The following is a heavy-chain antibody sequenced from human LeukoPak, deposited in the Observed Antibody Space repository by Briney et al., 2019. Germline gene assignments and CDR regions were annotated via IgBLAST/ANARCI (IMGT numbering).Heavy chain of an antibody. CDR3: ARLAEPRAFDI. Sequence: GGSLRLSCAVSGFTFRNYAMAWVRQAPGKGLEWAAVIWYDGSNKYYADSVKGRFTISRDNSKNTLYLQMNSLRAEDTAVYYCARLAEPRAFDIWGQGTMVTVSS. CDR2: IWYDGSNK. CDR1: GFTFRNYA. J-gene: IGHJ3*02. V-gene: IGHV3-33*08.